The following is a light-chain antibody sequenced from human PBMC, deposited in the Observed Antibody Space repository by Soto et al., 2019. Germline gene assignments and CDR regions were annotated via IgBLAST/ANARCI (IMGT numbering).Light chain of an antibody. V-gene: IGKV1-5*01. CDR2: AAS. CDR3: QHYNSYSEA. Sequence: GDRVTIHCRASQSISIYLNWYQQKPGKAPKLLIYAASSLQSGVPSRFSGSGSGTEFTLTISSLQPDDFATYYCQHYNSYSEAFGQGTKVDI. CDR1: QSISIY. J-gene: IGKJ1*01.